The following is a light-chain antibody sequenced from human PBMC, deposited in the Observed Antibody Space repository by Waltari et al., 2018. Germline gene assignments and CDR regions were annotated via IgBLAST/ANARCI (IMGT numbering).Light chain of an antibody. V-gene: IGLV2-14*01. CDR3: NSYTSTSTYV. J-gene: IGLJ1*01. CDR1: TNDLGAYYY. Sequence: QSALTQPASVSGSPGQSITIPCTGPTNDLGAYYYVSWYQQHPGKAPKLIIYEVTYRPPGVSNRFSGSKSGNTASLTISGLQAEDEADYYCNSYTSTSTYVFGTGTKVTVL. CDR2: EVT.